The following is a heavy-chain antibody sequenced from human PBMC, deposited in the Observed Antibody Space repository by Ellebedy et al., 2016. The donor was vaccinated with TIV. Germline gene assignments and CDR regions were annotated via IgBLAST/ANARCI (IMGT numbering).Heavy chain of an antibody. J-gene: IGHJ4*02. V-gene: IGHV3-74*01. CDR3: ARANQQLPRVVAF. Sequence: GESLKISCAASGFTFSSYWMHWVRQAPGKGLMWVSRINTDGSSTNYADSVKGRFTVSRDNSMTTVYLEMNSLRAEDTVLYYCARANQQLPRVVAFWGQGTLVTVSS. D-gene: IGHD6-13*01. CDR2: INTDGSST. CDR1: GFTFSSYW.